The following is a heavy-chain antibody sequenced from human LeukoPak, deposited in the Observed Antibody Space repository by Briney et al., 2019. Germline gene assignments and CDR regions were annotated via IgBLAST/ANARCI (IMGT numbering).Heavy chain of an antibody. D-gene: IGHD3-22*01. CDR3: ARGFYGDSSYYYYYMDV. J-gene: IGHJ6*03. V-gene: IGHV3-13*01. Sequence: PGGSLRLSCAASGFTFSSYDMHWVRHATGKGMEWVSAIGTAGDTYYPGSVKGRFTISRENAKISLYLQMNSLRAGDTAVYYCARGFYGDSSYYYYYMDVWGKGTTVTVSS. CDR2: IGTAGDT. CDR1: GFTFSSYD.